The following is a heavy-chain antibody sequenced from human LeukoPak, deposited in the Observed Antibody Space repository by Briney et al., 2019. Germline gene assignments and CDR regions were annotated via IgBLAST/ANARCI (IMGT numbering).Heavy chain of an antibody. CDR2: TKQDASEK. CDR1: GFTFSDYW. V-gene: IGHV3-7*01. Sequence: GGSLRLSCAASGFTFSDYWMSWVRQAPGKGLEWVATTKQDASEKYYVDSVKDRFTISRDNVKNSLFFQMNSLRAEDTAVYYCACSGRGPFDAWGQGTMVTVSS. CDR3: ACSGRGPFDA. D-gene: IGHD6-25*01. J-gene: IGHJ3*01.